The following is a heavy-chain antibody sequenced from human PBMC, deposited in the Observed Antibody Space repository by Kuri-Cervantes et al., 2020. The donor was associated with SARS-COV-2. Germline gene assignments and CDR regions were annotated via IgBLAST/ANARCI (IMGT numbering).Heavy chain of an antibody. D-gene: IGHD3-9*01. J-gene: IGHJ4*02. Sequence: GESLKISCAASGFTFSSYWMHWVRQAPGKGLVWVSRINSDGSSTSYADSVKGRFTISRDNAKNSLYLQMNSLRAEDTAVYYCAKARDKTISQFDYWGQGTLVTVSS. CDR2: INSDGSST. V-gene: IGHV3-74*01. CDR1: GFTFSSYW. CDR3: AKARDKTISQFDY.